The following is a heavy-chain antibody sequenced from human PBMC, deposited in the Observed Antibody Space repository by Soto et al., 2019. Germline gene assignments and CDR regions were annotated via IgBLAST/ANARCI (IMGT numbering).Heavy chain of an antibody. J-gene: IGHJ4*02. V-gene: IGHV4-34*01. Sequence: LSLTCAVYGGSFSGYYWSWIRQPPGKGLEWIGEINHSGSTNYNPSLKSRVTISVDTSKNQFSLKLSSVTAADTAVYYCARVDCSGGSCKRGYFDYWGQGTLVTVPS. CDR2: INHSGST. CDR1: GGSFSGYY. D-gene: IGHD2-15*01. CDR3: ARVDCSGGSCKRGYFDY.